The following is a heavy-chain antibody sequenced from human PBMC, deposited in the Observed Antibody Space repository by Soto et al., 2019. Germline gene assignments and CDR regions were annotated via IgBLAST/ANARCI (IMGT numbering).Heavy chain of an antibody. J-gene: IGHJ5*02. Sequence: QLQLQESGPGLVKPSETLSLTCTVSGGSISSSSYYWGWIRQPPGKGLEWIGRIYYSGSTYYNPSLKSRVTISVDTSKTQFSLKLSSVTAADTAVYYCARHVGSYLPAAAACTPYNWFDPWGQGTLVTVSS. V-gene: IGHV4-39*01. CDR3: ARHVGSYLPAAAACTPYNWFDP. CDR1: GGSISSSSYY. D-gene: IGHD6-13*01. CDR2: IYYSGST.